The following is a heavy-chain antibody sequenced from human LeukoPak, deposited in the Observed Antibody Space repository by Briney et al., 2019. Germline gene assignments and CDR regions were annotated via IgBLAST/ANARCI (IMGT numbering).Heavy chain of an antibody. CDR1: GYTFTDYY. J-gene: IGHJ3*02. V-gene: IGHV1-2*02. CDR3: ARDRTYYDSSGYYLDAFDI. Sequence: ASVKVSCKASGYTFTDYYIHWVRQAPGQGLEWMAWMNPNSGGTSYAQKFQGRVTMTRDTSISTGYMELSRLRFDDTAVYYCARDRTYYDSSGYYLDAFDIWGQGTMVTVSS. D-gene: IGHD3-22*01. CDR2: MNPNSGGT.